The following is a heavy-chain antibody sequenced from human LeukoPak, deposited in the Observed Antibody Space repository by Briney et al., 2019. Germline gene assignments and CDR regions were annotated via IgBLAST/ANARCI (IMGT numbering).Heavy chain of an antibody. CDR3: ARGYYDSSGYPPFDY. CDR2: IYHSGST. V-gene: IGHV4-30-2*01. J-gene: IGHJ4*02. CDR1: GGSISSGGYS. D-gene: IGHD3-22*01. Sequence: SETLSLTCAVPGGSISSGGYSWSWIRQPPGKGLEWIGYIYHSGSTYYNPSLKSRVTISVDTSKNQFSLKLDSVTAADTAMYCCARGYYDSSGYPPFDYWGQGILVTVSS.